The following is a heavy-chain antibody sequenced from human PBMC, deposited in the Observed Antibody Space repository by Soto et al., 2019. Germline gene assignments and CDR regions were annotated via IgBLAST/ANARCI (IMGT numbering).Heavy chain of an antibody. J-gene: IGHJ3*02. D-gene: IGHD6-13*01. CDR3: ARDLAGLDGAFDI. V-gene: IGHV3-48*03. CDR1: GFTFSSYD. Sequence: VGSLRLSCAASGFTFSSYDMNWVRQAPGKGLEWVSYISSSSSPIYYADSVKGRFTTSRDNAKNSLYLQMTSLRAEDTAVYYCARDLAGLDGAFDIWGQGTLVTV. CDR2: ISSSSSPI.